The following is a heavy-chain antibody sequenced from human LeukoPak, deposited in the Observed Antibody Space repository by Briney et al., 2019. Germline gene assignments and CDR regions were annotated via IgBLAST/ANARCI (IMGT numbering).Heavy chain of an antibody. CDR3: ARDYTGYFP. D-gene: IGHD3-9*01. CDR2: ISGSGGNT. V-gene: IGHV3-23*01. Sequence: GGSLRLSCAASGFTFSSYAMSWVRQAPGKGLGWVSIISGSGGNTYYADSVKGRFTISRDNAKNSLYLQMNSLRAEDTAVYYCARDYTGYFPWGQGTLVIVSS. CDR1: GFTFSSYA. J-gene: IGHJ5*02.